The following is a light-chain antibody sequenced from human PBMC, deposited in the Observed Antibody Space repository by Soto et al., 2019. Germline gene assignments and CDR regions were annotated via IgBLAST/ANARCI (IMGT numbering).Light chain of an antibody. J-gene: IGKJ4*01. Sequence: DIQMTQSPSTLSASVGDRVTITCRASQSVGYWLAWYQQKPGKAPTFLVYDASNLHSGVPARFSGSGSGTEFTLTISSLQPDDFATYYCQQYNSYSPLTFGGGTKVDIK. V-gene: IGKV1-5*01. CDR3: QQYNSYSPLT. CDR1: QSVGYW. CDR2: DAS.